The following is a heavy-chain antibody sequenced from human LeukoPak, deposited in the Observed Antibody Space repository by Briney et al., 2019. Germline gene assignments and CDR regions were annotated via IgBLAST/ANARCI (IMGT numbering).Heavy chain of an antibody. Sequence: SETLSLTCTVSGGSISSSNYYWGWIRQPPGKGLEWIGSIFYSGSTYYNPSLKSRVTISVDTSKNQFSLKLRSVTAADTAAYYCARQNYYYDSGGYYYHFDYWGQGTLVTVSS. CDR3: ARQNYYYDSGGYYYHFDY. D-gene: IGHD3-22*01. J-gene: IGHJ4*02. CDR1: GGSISSSNYY. CDR2: IFYSGST. V-gene: IGHV4-39*01.